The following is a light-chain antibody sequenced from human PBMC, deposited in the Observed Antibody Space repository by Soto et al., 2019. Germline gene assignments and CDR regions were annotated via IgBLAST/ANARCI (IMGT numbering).Light chain of an antibody. CDR1: SSDVGGYNL. J-gene: IGLJ1*01. CDR3: CSYARSSTYV. V-gene: IGLV2-23*02. CDR2: EVS. Sequence: QSALTQPASVSGSPGQSITISCTGTSSDVGGYNLVSWYQQHPGKAPKLMIYEVSKRPSGLSNRFSASKSGNTASLTISGLQAEDEADYYCCSYARSSTYVFGTGTKVPVL.